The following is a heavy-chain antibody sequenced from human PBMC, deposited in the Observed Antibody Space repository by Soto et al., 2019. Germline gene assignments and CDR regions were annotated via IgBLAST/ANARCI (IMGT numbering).Heavy chain of an antibody. CDR1: GFPFSSYD. D-gene: IGHD5-18*01. CDR3: PKEQAFEQLWVFDS. V-gene: IGHV3-30*18. Sequence: GGSLRLSCAAPGFPFSSYDMHWVRQAPGKGLEWVALISYDGSRTSYSDSVKGRLTISRDNSKNMLFLQMDNLRADDTAVYYCPKEQAFEQLWVFDSWGQGTLVTVSS. CDR2: ISYDGSRT. J-gene: IGHJ5*01.